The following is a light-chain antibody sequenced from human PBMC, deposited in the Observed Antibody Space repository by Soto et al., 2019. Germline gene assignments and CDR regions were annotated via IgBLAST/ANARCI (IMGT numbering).Light chain of an antibody. CDR2: EVS. J-gene: IGLJ1*01. CDR1: SSDVGGYNY. Sequence: QSALTQPASVSGSPGQSITISCTGTSSDVGGYNYVSWYQQHPGKAPKLMIFEVSNRPSGISIRFSGSKSGNTASLTLSGHETEDEADYYCSSYTSNSPYDFGSGTKVT. CDR3: SSYTSNSPYD. V-gene: IGLV2-14*01.